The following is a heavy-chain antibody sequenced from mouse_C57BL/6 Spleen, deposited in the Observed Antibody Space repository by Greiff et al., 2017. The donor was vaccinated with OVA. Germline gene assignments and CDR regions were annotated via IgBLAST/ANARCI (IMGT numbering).Heavy chain of an antibody. V-gene: IGHV5-6*01. CDR3: ARGPGTNFDY. Sequence: EVHLVESGGDLVKPGGSLKLSCAASGFTFSSYGMSWVRQTPDKRLEWVATISSGGSYTYYPDSVKGRFTISRDNAKNTLYLQMSSLKSEDTAMYYCARGPGTNFDYWGQGTTLTVSS. D-gene: IGHD4-1*01. CDR2: ISSGGSYT. J-gene: IGHJ2*01. CDR1: GFTFSSYG.